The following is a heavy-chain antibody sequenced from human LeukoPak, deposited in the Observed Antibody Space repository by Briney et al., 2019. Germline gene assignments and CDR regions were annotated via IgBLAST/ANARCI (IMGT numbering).Heavy chain of an antibody. Sequence: GGSLRLSCAASGFTFSSYAMHWVRQAPGKGLEWMAVISYDGSNKYYADSVKGRFTISRDNSKNTVYLQLTSLRIEDTAVYYCAKDRGDFPPYFDSWGPGTLVTVSS. CDR2: ISYDGSNK. V-gene: IGHV3-30-3*02. J-gene: IGHJ4*02. D-gene: IGHD2-21*02. CDR1: GFTFSSYA. CDR3: AKDRGDFPPYFDS.